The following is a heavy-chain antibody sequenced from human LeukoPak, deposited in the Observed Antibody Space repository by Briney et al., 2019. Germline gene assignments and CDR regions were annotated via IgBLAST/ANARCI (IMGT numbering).Heavy chain of an antibody. D-gene: IGHD5-18*01. J-gene: IGHJ4*02. CDR2: IRYDGSNK. Sequence: PGGSLRLSCAASGFTFSSYGMHWVRQAPGKGLEWVAFIRYDGSNKYYADSVKGRFTISRDNSKNTLYLQMNSLRAEDTAVYYCAKAADLRGYSYGYFHWGQGTLVTVSS. V-gene: IGHV3-30*02. CDR3: AKAADLRGYSYGYFH. CDR1: GFTFSSYG.